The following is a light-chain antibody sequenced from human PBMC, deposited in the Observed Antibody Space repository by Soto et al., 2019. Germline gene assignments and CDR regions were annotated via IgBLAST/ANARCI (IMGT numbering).Light chain of an antibody. Sequence: DIVMTQSPSSLSSSVGDRATITCRASQSISSYLNWYQQKPGEAPKLLIYAASSLPSGVPSRFSGSGSGTDFTLTISSLQPEDFATYYCQKNYSTPPTFGQGTKLEIK. CDR1: QSISSY. CDR2: AAS. V-gene: IGKV1-39*01. J-gene: IGKJ2*01. CDR3: QKNYSTPPT.